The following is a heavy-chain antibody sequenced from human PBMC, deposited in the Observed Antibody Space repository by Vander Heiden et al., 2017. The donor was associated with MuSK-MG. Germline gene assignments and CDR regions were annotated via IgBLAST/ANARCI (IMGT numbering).Heavy chain of an antibody. Sequence: EVQLVESGGGLVQPGRSLTLPCAASGFPLDDYAMHWVRQAPGKGLEWVSGISWNSGSIGYADSVKGRFTISRDNAKNSLYLQMNSLRAEDTALYYCAKDRGGSGWYGGIFDYWGQGTLVTVSS. V-gene: IGHV3-9*01. D-gene: IGHD6-19*01. CDR1: GFPLDDYA. J-gene: IGHJ4*02. CDR3: AKDRGGSGWYGGIFDY. CDR2: ISWNSGSI.